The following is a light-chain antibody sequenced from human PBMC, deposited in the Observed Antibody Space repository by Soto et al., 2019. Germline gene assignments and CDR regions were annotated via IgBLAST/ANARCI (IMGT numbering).Light chain of an antibody. CDR1: SSDVGGFNY. CDR2: EVS. Sequence: QSALTQPPSASGSPGQSVTISCTGTSSDVGGFNYVSWYQQYPGKAPKLMLYEVSNRPSGVPDRFSGSKSGNTASLTVSGLQAEDEADYYCSSYAGSYTLVFGGGTKLTVL. CDR3: SSYAGSYTLV. J-gene: IGLJ2*01. V-gene: IGLV2-8*01.